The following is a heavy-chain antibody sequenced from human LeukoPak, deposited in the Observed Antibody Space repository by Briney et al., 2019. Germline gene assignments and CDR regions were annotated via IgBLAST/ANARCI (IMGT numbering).Heavy chain of an antibody. CDR1: GFTFSNYA. CDR2: ISGSGGST. V-gene: IGHV3-23*01. CDR3: AKDLRYSSSSGCLDY. Sequence: PGGSLRLSCAASGFTFSNYAMSWVRQAPGKGLEWVSGISGSGGSTYYADSVKGRFTISRDNSKSTLYLQMNSVRAEDTAVYYCAKDLRYSSSSGCLDYWGQGTLVTVSS. J-gene: IGHJ4*02. D-gene: IGHD6-6*01.